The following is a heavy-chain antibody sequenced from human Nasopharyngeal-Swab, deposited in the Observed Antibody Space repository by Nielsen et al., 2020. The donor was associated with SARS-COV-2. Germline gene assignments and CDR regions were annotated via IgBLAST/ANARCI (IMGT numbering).Heavy chain of an antibody. Sequence: SVKVSCKASGFTFTSSAVQWVRQARGQRLEWIGWIVAGSGNTNYAQKFQERVTITRDMSTSTAYMELSSLRSEDTAVYYCAASPNYYDSSGYPFDIWGQGTMVTVSS. V-gene: IGHV1-58*01. CDR2: IVAGSGNT. CDR1: GFTFTSSA. D-gene: IGHD3-22*01. J-gene: IGHJ3*02. CDR3: AASPNYYDSSGYPFDI.